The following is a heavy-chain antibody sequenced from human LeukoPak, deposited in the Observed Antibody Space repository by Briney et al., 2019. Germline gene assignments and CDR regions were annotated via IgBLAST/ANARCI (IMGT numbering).Heavy chain of an antibody. J-gene: IGHJ3*02. CDR1: GFIVSNNY. Sequence: GGSLRLSCAASGFIVSNNYMNWVRQAPGKGLEWVSVIYSGGSTSYADSVKGRFTISRDTSKNTLFLQMNSLRAEDTAVYYCARDPLTNDAFDIWGQGTMVTVSS. CDR3: ARDPLTNDAFDI. V-gene: IGHV3-66*01. CDR2: IYSGGST.